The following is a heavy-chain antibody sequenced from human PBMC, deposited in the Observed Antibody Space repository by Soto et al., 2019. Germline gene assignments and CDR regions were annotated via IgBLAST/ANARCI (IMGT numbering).Heavy chain of an antibody. D-gene: IGHD3-22*01. CDR1: GFTFSNYA. V-gene: IGHV3-23*01. Sequence: GGSLRLSCAASGFTFSNYAMSWVRQAPGKGLEWVSAISASGGRAYYADSVKGRFTMSRDNSNNTLYLEMNSLRAEDTAVYYCAKSPVVITHFDWWGQGTLVTVSS. CDR2: ISASGGRA. CDR3: AKSPVVITHFDW. J-gene: IGHJ4*02.